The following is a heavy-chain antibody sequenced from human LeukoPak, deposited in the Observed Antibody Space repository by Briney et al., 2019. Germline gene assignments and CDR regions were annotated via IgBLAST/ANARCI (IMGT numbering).Heavy chain of an antibody. CDR2: IIPIFGTA. CDR1: GGTFSSYA. Sequence: VASVKVSCKASGGTFSSYAISWVRQAPGQGLEWMGGIIPIFGTANYAQKFQGRVTITTDESTSTAYIELSSLRSEDTAVYYCASAIVVVTAIPGWFGPWGQGTLVTVSS. CDR3: ASAIVVVTAIPGWFGP. D-gene: IGHD2-21*02. V-gene: IGHV1-69*05. J-gene: IGHJ5*02.